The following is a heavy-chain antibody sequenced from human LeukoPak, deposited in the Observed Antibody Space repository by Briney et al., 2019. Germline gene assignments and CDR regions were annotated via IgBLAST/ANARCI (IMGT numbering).Heavy chain of an antibody. CDR2: IIPILGIA. Sequence: SVKVSCKASGGTFSSYTISWVRQAPGQGLEWMGRIIPILGIANYAQKFQGRVTITADKSTSTAYMELSSLRSEDAAVYYCAREYYYDSSGYAFDIWGQGTMVTVSS. CDR1: GGTFSSYT. D-gene: IGHD3-22*01. V-gene: IGHV1-69*04. CDR3: AREYYYDSSGYAFDI. J-gene: IGHJ3*02.